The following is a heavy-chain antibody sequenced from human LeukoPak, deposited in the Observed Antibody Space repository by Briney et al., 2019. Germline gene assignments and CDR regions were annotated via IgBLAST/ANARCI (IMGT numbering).Heavy chain of an antibody. V-gene: IGHV3-30*03. CDR2: ISYDGSNK. CDR1: GFTFSSYG. D-gene: IGHD5-18*01. J-gene: IGHJ6*02. Sequence: GGSLRLSCAASGFTFSSYGMHWVRQAPGKGLEWVAVISYDGSNKYYADSVKGRFTISRDNSKNTLYLQMNSLRAEDTAVYYCARVEAITYYYGMDVWGQGTTVTVSS. CDR3: ARVEAITYYYGMDV.